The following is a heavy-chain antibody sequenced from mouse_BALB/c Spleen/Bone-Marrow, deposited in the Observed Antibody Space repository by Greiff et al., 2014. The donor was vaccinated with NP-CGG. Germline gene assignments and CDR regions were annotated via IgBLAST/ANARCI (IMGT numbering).Heavy chain of an antibody. J-gene: IGHJ4*01. CDR1: GYTFTSYW. D-gene: IGHD2-12*01. CDR2: IYPGDGDT. CDR3: ARFYEGAMDY. Sequence: QVQLQQSGAELARPGASVKLSCKASGYTFTSYWMQWVKRRPGQGLEWIGAIYPGDGDTRYTQKFKGKATLTADKSSSTAYMQLSSLASEDSAVYYCARFYEGAMDYWGQGTSVTVSS. V-gene: IGHV1-87*01.